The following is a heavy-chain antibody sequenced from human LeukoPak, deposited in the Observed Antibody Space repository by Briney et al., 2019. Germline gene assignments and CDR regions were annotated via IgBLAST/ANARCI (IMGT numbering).Heavy chain of an antibody. D-gene: IGHD3-9*01. V-gene: IGHV3-7*01. CDR1: GFTFSSYW. J-gene: IGHJ4*02. Sequence: GGSLRLSCAASGFTFSSYWMSGVRQAPGKGLEGVANIKQDGSEKYYVDSVKGRFTISRDNAKNSLYLQMNSLRAEDTAVYYCASKGRYFDWLTPPHFWGQGTLVTVSS. CDR2: IKQDGSEK. CDR3: ASKGRYFDWLTPPHF.